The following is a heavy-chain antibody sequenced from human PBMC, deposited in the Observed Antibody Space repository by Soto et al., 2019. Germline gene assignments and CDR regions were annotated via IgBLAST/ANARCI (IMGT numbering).Heavy chain of an antibody. CDR3: ARVMGAYDFWSGYYNQSIYGMDV. CDR1: GFTFSSYW. Sequence: GGSLRLSCAASGFTFSSYWMHWVRQAPGKGLVWVSRINSDGSSTSYADSVKGRFTISRDNAKNTLYLQMNSLRAEDTAVYYCARVMGAYDFWSGYYNQSIYGMDVWGQGTTVTVSS. CDR2: INSDGSST. J-gene: IGHJ6*02. D-gene: IGHD3-3*01. V-gene: IGHV3-74*01.